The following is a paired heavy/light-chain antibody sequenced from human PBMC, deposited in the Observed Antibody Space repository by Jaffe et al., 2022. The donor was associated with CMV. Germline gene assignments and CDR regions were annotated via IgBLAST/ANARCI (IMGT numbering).Light chain of an antibody. J-gene: IGKJ2*01. Sequence: DIVMTQSPDSLAVSLGERATINCKSSQSVLYSSNNRNYLAWYQQKSGQPPKLLIYWASTRESGVPDRFSGNGSGTDFTLTINSLQAEDVAVYYCQQYFSTLSYTFGQGTKLEIK. V-gene: IGKV4-1*01. CDR3: QQYFSTLSYT. CDR1: QSVLYSSNNRNY. CDR2: WAS.
Heavy chain of an antibody. V-gene: IGHV4-59*11. CDR1: GGSITSHY. CDR3: ARGYCTIANCYLWYFDP. CDR2: IYYSGST. Sequence: QLQLQESGPGLVKPSETLSLTCTVSGGSITSHYWSWIRQPPGKGLEWIGYIYYSGSTKYNPSLKSRVTISADKSKNQFSLRLASVTAADTAVYYCARGYCTIANCYLWYFDPWGQGILVTVSS. D-gene: IGHD2-2*01. J-gene: IGHJ5*02.